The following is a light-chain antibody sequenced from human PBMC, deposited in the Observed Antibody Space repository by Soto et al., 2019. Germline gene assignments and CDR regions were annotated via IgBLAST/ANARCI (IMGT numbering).Light chain of an antibody. CDR1: SSDVGGYNY. CDR3: CSYTTSNTRQIV. CDR2: DVS. J-gene: IGLJ1*01. Sequence: QSALTQPASVSGSPGQSITISCTGTSSDVGGYNYVSWYQQHPGKAPKFMIYDVSNRPSGVSNRFSGSKSGNTASLTISGLQADDEAEYYCCSYTTSNTRQIVFGTGTKLTV. V-gene: IGLV2-14*01.